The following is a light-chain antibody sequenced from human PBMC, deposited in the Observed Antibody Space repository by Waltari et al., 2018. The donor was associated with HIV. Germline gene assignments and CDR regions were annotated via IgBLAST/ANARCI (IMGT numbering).Light chain of an antibody. J-gene: IGKJ4*01. CDR1: QGVSSA. Sequence: AIQLTQSPSSLSASVGDRITITCRSNQGVSSAFAWYQQKPGKPPKLLIYDASALESGVPSRFGGSGSGTDVTLTISSLQPEDFATYYCQQLNSYPRTFGGGTKVEI. CDR2: DAS. CDR3: QQLNSYPRT. V-gene: IGKV1-13*02.